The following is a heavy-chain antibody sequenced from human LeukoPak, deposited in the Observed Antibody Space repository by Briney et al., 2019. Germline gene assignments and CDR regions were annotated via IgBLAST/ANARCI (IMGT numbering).Heavy chain of an antibody. D-gene: IGHD5-18*01. V-gene: IGHV5-51*01. CDR1: GYNFPTYW. CDR2: VFPLDSDT. J-gene: IGHJ3*02. Sequence: PGESLKISCKGSGYNFPTYWIGWVRQMPGRGLEWMGQVFPLDSDTTYSPTFQGQVTISADTSTSTAHLQWSSLKASDTAMYYCASTWIQLWSGGAFDIWGQGTMVTVSS. CDR3: ASTWIQLWSGGAFDI.